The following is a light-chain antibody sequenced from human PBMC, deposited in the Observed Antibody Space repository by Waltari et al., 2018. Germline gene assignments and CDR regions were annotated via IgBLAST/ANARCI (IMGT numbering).Light chain of an antibody. CDR3: GSRDSNGDVI. V-gene: IGLV3-19*01. CDR1: ILRTYY. CDR2: GKN. J-gene: IGLJ2*01. Sequence: SSELTQDPAVSVALGQTVRISCQGDILRTYYPNWCQQKPGQAPILVIYGKNNRPSGIPARFSASTSGDIASFTITGAQAEDEAVYYCGSRDSNGDVIFGGGTKLTVL.